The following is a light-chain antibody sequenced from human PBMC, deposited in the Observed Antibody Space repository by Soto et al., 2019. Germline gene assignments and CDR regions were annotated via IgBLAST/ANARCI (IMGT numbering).Light chain of an antibody. CDR1: GSNIGTNT. CDR2: RTD. CDR3: TAWDGSLDGRV. Sequence: QSVLIQPPSASGTPGQRVTISCSGSGSNIGTNTVNWYQQLPGTAPKLLIYRTDQRPAEIPDRFSGSKSGTSASLDISGLQSDDEADYYCTAWDGSLDGRVFGGGTKVTVL. V-gene: IGLV1-44*01. J-gene: IGLJ3*02.